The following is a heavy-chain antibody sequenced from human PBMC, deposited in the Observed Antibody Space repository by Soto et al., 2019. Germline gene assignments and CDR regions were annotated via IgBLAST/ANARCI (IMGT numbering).Heavy chain of an antibody. V-gene: IGHV3-23*01. CDR2: ISGSGGST. Sequence: HPGGSLRLSCAASGFTFSRYAVSWVRQAPGKGLEWVSAISGSGGSTYFRDTVRGRFTISRDNSKNTLYLQMDSLRAEDTAVYYCAKDSISGDGGYYLYYFDSWGQGTLVTVSS. CDR3: AKDSISGDGGYYLYYFDS. D-gene: IGHD3-22*01. CDR1: GFTFSRYA. J-gene: IGHJ4*02.